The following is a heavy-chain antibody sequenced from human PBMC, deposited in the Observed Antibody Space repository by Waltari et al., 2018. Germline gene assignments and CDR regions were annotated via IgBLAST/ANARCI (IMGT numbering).Heavy chain of an antibody. D-gene: IGHD6-13*01. V-gene: IGHV4-38-2*01. J-gene: IGHJ4*02. CDR2: IYHSGST. CDR3: ARLEYSSSWYAYY. CDR1: GYSISSGYY. Sequence: QVQLQESGPGLVKPSETLSLTCAVSGYSISSGYYWGWIRQAPGKGLEWIGSIYHSGSTYYNPSLKSRVTISVDTSKNQFSLKLSSVTAADTAVYYCARLEYSSSWYAYYWGQGTLVTVSS.